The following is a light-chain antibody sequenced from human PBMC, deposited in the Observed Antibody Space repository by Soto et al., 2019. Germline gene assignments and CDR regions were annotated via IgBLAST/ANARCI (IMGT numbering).Light chain of an antibody. CDR3: QQRSNWPPLT. V-gene: IGKV3-11*01. Sequence: DIVRTQSPLSLPVTPGEPASISCRASQSVKTFLVGYQQRPGQAPRLRLYDASHRAAGIPARFSGSGFGTAVSPTIVSLEPEEASVYYCQQRSNWPPLTFGQGTRLKIK. CDR2: DAS. CDR1: QSVKTF. J-gene: IGKJ5*01.